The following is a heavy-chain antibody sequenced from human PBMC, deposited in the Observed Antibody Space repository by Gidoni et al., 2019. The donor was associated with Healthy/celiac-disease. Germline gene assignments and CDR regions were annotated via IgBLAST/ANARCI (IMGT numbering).Heavy chain of an antibody. CDR2: ISYDGSNK. V-gene: IGHV3-30*03. D-gene: IGHD6-6*01. CDR3: VCEQLAPFDY. Sequence: QVQLVASGGGVVQPGRSLRLSCAAAGFTFSSYGMHWVRQAPGKGLEWVAVISYDGSNKYYADSVKGRFTISRDNSKNTLYLQMNSLRAEDTAVYYCVCEQLAPFDYWGQGTLVTVSS. J-gene: IGHJ4*02. CDR1: GFTFSSYG.